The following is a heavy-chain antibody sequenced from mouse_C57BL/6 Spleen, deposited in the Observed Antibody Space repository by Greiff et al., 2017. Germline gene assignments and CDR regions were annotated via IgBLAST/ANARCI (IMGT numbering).Heavy chain of an antibody. D-gene: IGHD4-1*01. Sequence: EVQLQQSGPELVKPGASVKISCKASGYTFTDYYMNWVKQSHGKSLEWIGDINPNNGGTSYNQKFKGKATLTVDKSSSTADMELRSRTSEDSAVYYCAKRGRDYAMDYWGQGTSVTVSS. CDR1: GYTFTDYY. J-gene: IGHJ4*01. CDR3: AKRGRDYAMDY. CDR2: INPNNGGT. V-gene: IGHV1-26*01.